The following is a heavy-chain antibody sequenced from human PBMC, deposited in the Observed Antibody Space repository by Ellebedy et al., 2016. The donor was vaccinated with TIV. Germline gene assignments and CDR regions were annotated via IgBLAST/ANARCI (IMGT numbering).Heavy chain of an antibody. D-gene: IGHD1-14*01. V-gene: IGHV3-33*06. J-gene: IGHJ4*02. Sequence: GESLKISCAASGFTFSSYGMHWVRQAPGKGLEWVAVIWYDGSNKYYADSVKGRFTISRDNSKNTLYLQMNSLRAEDTAVYYCAKEYTSEYYFDYWGQGTLVTVSS. CDR2: IWYDGSNK. CDR1: GFTFSSYG. CDR3: AKEYTSEYYFDY.